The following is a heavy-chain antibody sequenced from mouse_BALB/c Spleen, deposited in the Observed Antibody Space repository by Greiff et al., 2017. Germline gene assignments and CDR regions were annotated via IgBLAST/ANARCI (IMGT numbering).Heavy chain of an antibody. Sequence: VQLKQSGAELVRSGASVKLSCTASGFNIKDYYMHWVKQRPEQGLEWIGWIDPENGDTEYAPKFQGKATMTADTSSNTAYLQLSSLTSEDTAVYYCNAVASYYYAMDYWGQGTSVTVSS. D-gene: IGHD1-1*01. CDR3: NAVASYYYAMDY. CDR1: GFNIKDYY. J-gene: IGHJ4*01. V-gene: IGHV14-4*02. CDR2: IDPENGDT.